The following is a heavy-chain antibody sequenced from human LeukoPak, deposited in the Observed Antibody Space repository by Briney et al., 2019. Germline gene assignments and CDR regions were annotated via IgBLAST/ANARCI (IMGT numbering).Heavy chain of an antibody. Sequence: GGSLRLSCAASGFTLSTFSTYAMHWVRQAPGKGLEWVAVISDDGNNKYFADSVRGRFTISRDNSKNTLYLQMSNLRAEDTAVYYCGRGEALSVDPFDIWGQGTMVTVSS. J-gene: IGHJ3*02. CDR1: GFTLSTFSTYA. CDR2: ISDDGNNK. D-gene: IGHD5/OR15-5a*01. V-gene: IGHV3-30-3*01. CDR3: GRGEALSVDPFDI.